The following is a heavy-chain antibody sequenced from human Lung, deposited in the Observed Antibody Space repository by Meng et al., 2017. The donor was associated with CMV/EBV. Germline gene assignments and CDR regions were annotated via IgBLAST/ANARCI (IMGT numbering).Heavy chain of an antibody. CDR3: ARTVKYYYDSSGPDP. CDR1: GYSFTSYW. Sequence: ESXKISXKGSGYSFTSYWIGWVRQMPGKGLEWMGIIYPGDSDTRYSPSFQGQVTISADKSISTAYLQWSSLKASDTAMYYCARTVKYYYDSSGPDPWGQATXVTGAS. CDR2: IYPGDSDT. D-gene: IGHD3-22*01. J-gene: IGHJ5*02. V-gene: IGHV5-51*01.